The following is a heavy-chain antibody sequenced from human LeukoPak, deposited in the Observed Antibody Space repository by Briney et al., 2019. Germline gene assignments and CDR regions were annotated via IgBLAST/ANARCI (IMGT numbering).Heavy chain of an antibody. V-gene: IGHV4-59*11. CDR3: ARTYYYGSGSYYIPYYYYYMDV. Sequence: PSETLSLTCTVSGGSISSHYWSWIRQPPGKGLEWIGYIYYSGSTNYNPSLKSRVTISVDTSKNQFPLKLSSVTAADTAVYYCARTYYYGSGSYYIPYYYYYMDVWGKGTTVTVSS. CDR2: IYYSGST. CDR1: GGSISSHY. J-gene: IGHJ6*03. D-gene: IGHD3-10*01.